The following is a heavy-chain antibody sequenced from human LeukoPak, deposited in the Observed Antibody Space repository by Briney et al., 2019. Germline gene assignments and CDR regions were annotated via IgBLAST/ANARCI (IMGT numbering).Heavy chain of an antibody. CDR3: ARDAAGYDSSGYHF. CDR1: GGSISSYY. D-gene: IGHD3-22*01. CDR2: IYYSGST. J-gene: IGHJ3*01. V-gene: IGHV4-59*01. Sequence: SETLSLTRTVSGGSISSYYWSWIRQPPGKGLEWIGYIYYSGSTNYNPSLKSRVTISVDTSKNQFSLKLSSVTAADTAVYYCARDAAGYDSSGYHFWGQGTMVTVSS.